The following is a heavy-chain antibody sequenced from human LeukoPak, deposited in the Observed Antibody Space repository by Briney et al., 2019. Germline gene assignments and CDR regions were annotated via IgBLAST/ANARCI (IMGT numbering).Heavy chain of an antibody. D-gene: IGHD6-13*01. CDR3: AKDMHSSSWFTDDAFDI. CDR1: GFTFSSYA. J-gene: IGHJ3*02. Sequence: GGSLRLSCAASGFTFSSYAMSWVRQAPGKGLEWVSAISGSGGSTYYADSVKGRFTISRDNSKNTLYLQMNSLRAEDTAVYYCAKDMHSSSWFTDDAFDIWGQGTMVTVSS. V-gene: IGHV3-23*01. CDR2: ISGSGGST.